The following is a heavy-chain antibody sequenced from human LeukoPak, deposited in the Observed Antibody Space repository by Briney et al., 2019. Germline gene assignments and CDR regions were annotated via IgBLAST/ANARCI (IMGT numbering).Heavy chain of an antibody. V-gene: IGHV1-18*01. D-gene: IGHD2-2*01. CDR2: ISSSTGNT. CDR3: VRLPLGYCSSTSCLD. CDR1: GYTFTSYG. Sequence: GASVKVSCKASGYTFTSYGISWVRQAPGQGLEWMGWISSSTGNTKCAQKLQDRVTMTTDTSTSTAYLSLRNLRSDDTAVYYCVRLPLGYCSSTSCLDWGQGTLVTVSS. J-gene: IGHJ4*02.